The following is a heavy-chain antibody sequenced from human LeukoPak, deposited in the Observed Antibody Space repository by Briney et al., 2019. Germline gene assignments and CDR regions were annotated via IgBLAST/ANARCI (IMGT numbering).Heavy chain of an antibody. V-gene: IGHV1-69*13. CDR1: GYTFTSYG. J-gene: IGHJ6*03. D-gene: IGHD2-2*01. CDR3: AGNIVVVPAAIAASGYYYYYMDV. Sequence: PVKVSCKASGYTFTSYGISWVRQAPGQGLEWMGGIIPIFGTANYAQKFQGRVTITADESTSTAYMELSSLRSEDTAVYYCAGNIVVVPAAIAASGYYYYYMDVWGKGTTVTVSS. CDR2: IIPIFGTA.